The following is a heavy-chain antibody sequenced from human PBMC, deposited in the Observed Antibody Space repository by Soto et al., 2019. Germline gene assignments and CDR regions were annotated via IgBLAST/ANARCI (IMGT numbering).Heavy chain of an antibody. CDR1: GFTFRSYD. Sequence: HHGXSLGVSCAASGFTFRSYDMHWVRQATVKRLEWVSAIGTAGDPDYPGSVKGRLTISRENAKNSLYLQMNSLRAGDTAVYYCARGGGGGYYFDRWGAFDIWGQGTMVTVSS. V-gene: IGHV3-13*05. J-gene: IGHJ3*02. D-gene: IGHD3-22*01. CDR2: IGTAGDP. CDR3: ARGGGGGYYFDRWGAFDI.